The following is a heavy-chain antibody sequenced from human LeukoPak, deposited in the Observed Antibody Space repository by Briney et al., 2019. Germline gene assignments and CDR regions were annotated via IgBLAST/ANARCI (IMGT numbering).Heavy chain of an antibody. J-gene: IGHJ4*02. CDR3: ARAVRRTIFGVVILDHFDY. CDR2: INHSGGT. V-gene: IGHV4-34*01. D-gene: IGHD3-3*01. CDR1: GGSFSGYY. Sequence: SETLSLTGAVYGGSFSGYYWSWIRQPPGKGLEWIGEINHSGGTNYNPSLKSRVTISVDTSKNQFSLKLSSVTAADTAVYYCARAVRRTIFGVVILDHFDYWGQGTLVTVSS.